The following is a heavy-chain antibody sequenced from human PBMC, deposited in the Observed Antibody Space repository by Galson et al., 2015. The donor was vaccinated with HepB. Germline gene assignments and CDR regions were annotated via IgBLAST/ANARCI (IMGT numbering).Heavy chain of an antibody. J-gene: IGHJ6*02. Sequence: SLRLSCAASGFTFSSYSMNWVRQAPGKGLEWVSSISSSSSYIYYADSVKGRFTISRDNAKNSLYLQMNSLRAEDTAVYYCARDAHGDYYYYGMDVWGQGTTVTVPS. CDR3: ARDAHGDYYYYGMDV. D-gene: IGHD4-17*01. CDR2: ISSSSSYI. CDR1: GFTFSSYS. V-gene: IGHV3-21*01.